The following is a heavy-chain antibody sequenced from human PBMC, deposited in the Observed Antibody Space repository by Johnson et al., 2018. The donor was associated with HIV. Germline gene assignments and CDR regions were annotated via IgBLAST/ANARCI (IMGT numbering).Heavy chain of an antibody. J-gene: IGHJ3*02. D-gene: IGHD3-16*01. CDR2: TSYDGINK. CDR3: ARGGPYEAGISDAFDS. CDR1: GLTFSDFA. Sequence: QVQLVESGGGVVQPGKSLRLSCAASGLTFSDFAMHWVRQAPGKGLEWVAVTSYDGINKYYATSVKGRFTISRDNSKNTLYLQMNSLRAEDTAVYDCARGGPYEAGISDAFDSWGQGTMVTVSS. V-gene: IGHV3-30-3*01.